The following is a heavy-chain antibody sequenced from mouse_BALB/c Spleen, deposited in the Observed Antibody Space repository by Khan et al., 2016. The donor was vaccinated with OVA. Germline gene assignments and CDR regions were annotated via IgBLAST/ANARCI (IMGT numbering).Heavy chain of an antibody. V-gene: IGHV1-9*01. Sequence: QVQLQQSGGELMKPGASVKISCKASGYTFSTYWIEWVKQRPGHGLEWIGEILPGSGSINYNEKFKDKTTFTADSSSNTAYMRLSSLTSEDSAVYYCSRKYGNPFDMDYWGQGTSVTVSS. CDR3: SRKYGNPFDMDY. CDR1: GYTFSTYW. CDR2: ILPGSGSI. D-gene: IGHD2-1*01. J-gene: IGHJ4*01.